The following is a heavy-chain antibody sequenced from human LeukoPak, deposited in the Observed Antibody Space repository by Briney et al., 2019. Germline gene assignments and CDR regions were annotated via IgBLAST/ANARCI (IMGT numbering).Heavy chain of an antibody. CDR3: SYYYMDV. J-gene: IGHJ6*03. V-gene: IGHV3-30*04. Sequence: SLRLSCAASGFTFSSYAMHWVRQAPGKGLEWVALISYDGSNKYYADSVKARFIISRDNSKNTVYLQMNSLRAEDTAVYYCSYYYMDVWGKGTTVTVSS. CDR1: GFTFSSYA. CDR2: ISYDGSNK.